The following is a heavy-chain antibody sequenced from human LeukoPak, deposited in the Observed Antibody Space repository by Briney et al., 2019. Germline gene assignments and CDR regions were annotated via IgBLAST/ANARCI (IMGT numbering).Heavy chain of an antibody. CDR2: IYHSGST. J-gene: IGHJ4*02. CDR3: AREDVPGY. CDR1: GYSISSGYY. V-gene: IGHV4-38-2*02. D-gene: IGHD6-6*01. Sequence: SETLSLTCTVSGYSISSGYYWGWIRQPPGKGLEWIGSIYHSGSTYYNPSLKSRVTISVDTSKNQFSLKLSSVTAADTAVYYCAREDVPGYWGQGTLVTVSS.